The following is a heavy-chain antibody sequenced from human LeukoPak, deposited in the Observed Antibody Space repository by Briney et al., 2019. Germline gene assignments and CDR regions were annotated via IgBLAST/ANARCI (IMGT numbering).Heavy chain of an antibody. CDR1: GYTFTGYY. V-gene: IGHV3-30*02. J-gene: IGHJ4*02. CDR3: AKGLNYYDSSGYPS. Sequence: SCKASGYTFTGYYMHWVRQAPGKGLEWVAFIRYDGSNKYYADSVKGRFTISRDNSKNTLYLQMNSLRAEDTAVYYCAKGLNYYDSSGYPSWGQGTLVTVSS. D-gene: IGHD3-22*01. CDR2: IRYDGSNK.